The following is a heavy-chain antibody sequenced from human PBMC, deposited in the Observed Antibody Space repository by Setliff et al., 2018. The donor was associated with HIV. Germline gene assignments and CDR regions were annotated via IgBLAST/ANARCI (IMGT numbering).Heavy chain of an antibody. CDR3: ARGLQVEEFHYFDY. V-gene: IGHV1-24*01. D-gene: IGHD2-15*01. CDR2: FDPEDGET. J-gene: IGHJ4*02. CDR1: GYTLSELS. Sequence: GASVKVSCKVSGYTLSELSRHWVRQGPGKGLEWMGGFDPEDGETIYAQKFQGRVTMTEDTSTDTAYMELSSLRSEDTAVYFCARGLQVEEFHYFDYWGQGTLVTVSS.